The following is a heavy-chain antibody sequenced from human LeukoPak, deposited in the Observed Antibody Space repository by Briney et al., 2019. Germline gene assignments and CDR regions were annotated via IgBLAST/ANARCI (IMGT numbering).Heavy chain of an antibody. V-gene: IGHV4-59*01. J-gene: IGHJ6*02. CDR2: IYYIGST. Sequence: SETLSLTCTVSGGYISSYYWSWIRQPPGKGLEWIGYIYYIGSTNYNPSLKSRVTISVDTSKNQFSLKLSSVTAADTAVYYCARDILTGYYPRYYYYGMDVWGQGTTVTVSS. CDR1: GGYISSYY. D-gene: IGHD3-9*01. CDR3: ARDILTGYYPRYYYYGMDV.